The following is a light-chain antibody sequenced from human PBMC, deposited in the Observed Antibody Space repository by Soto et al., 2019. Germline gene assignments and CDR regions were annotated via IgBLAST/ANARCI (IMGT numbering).Light chain of an antibody. CDR2: LNSDGSH. CDR3: QTWGTGPQVV. Sequence: QTVVTQSPSASASLGASVKLTCTLSSGHSSYAIAWHQQQPEKGPRYLMKLNSDGSHSKGDGIPDRFSGSSSGAERYLIISSLQSEDEADYYCQTWGTGPQVVFGGGTKVTVL. V-gene: IGLV4-69*01. J-gene: IGLJ2*01. CDR1: SGHSSYA.